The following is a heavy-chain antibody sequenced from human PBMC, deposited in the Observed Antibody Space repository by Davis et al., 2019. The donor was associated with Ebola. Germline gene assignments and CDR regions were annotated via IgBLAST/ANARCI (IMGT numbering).Heavy chain of an antibody. D-gene: IGHD6-13*01. CDR3: ATSTSSYECFRH. V-gene: IGHV3-21*01. CDR2: ITPTGTYI. J-gene: IGHJ1*01. Sequence: PGGSLRLSCTASTFTFTTYTMNWVRQAPGEGPEWVSSITPTGTYIFYADSVKGRFTISRDHATRSLSLQMNSLRAEDTAVYYCATSTSSYECFRHWGPGTLVSVSS. CDR1: TFTFTTYT.